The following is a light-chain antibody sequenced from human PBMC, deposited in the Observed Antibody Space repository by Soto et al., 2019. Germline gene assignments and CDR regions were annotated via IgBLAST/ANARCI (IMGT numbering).Light chain of an antibody. CDR1: SYNIGTNY. CDR2: RNN. CDR3: AGWDDSLRSLL. J-gene: IGLJ1*01. V-gene: IGLV1-47*01. Sequence: QSVLTQPPSASGTPGQRVTISCSGGSYNIGTNYVYWYQQLPGTAPKLLIYRNNLRPSGVPDRFSASKSGTSGSLAISGLRSEDEGDYFCAGWDDSLRSLLFGAGTKLTVL.